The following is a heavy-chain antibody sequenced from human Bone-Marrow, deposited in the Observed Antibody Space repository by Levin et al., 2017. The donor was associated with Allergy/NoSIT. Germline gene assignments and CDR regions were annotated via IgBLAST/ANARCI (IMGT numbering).Heavy chain of an antibody. V-gene: IGHV3-9*01. CDR2: ITWNSGKM. J-gene: IGHJ4*02. Sequence: GGSLRLSCAASGFTFNDYTMHWVRQPPGKGLEWVSSITWNSGKMDYADSVKGRFTISRDNAKNSLLLQMNSLRPEDTALYYCAKDDMDTPVVIVQWGQGTLVTVPS. D-gene: IGHD5-18*01. CDR1: GFTFNDYT. CDR3: AKDDMDTPVVIVQ.